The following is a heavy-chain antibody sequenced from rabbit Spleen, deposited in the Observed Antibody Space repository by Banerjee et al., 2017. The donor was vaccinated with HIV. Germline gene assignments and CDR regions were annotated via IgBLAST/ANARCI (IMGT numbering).Heavy chain of an antibody. CDR1: GFDFSNYG. CDR3: ARDLAGVIGWNFNL. J-gene: IGHJ4*01. D-gene: IGHD4-1*01. V-gene: IGHV1S47*01. CDR2: IEPIFGRT. Sequence: QEQLVESGGGLVQPGGSLKLSCKASGFDFSNYGVTWVRQAPGKGLEWIGYIEPIFGRTYYANWVNGRFTISSHNAQNTLYLQLSSLTAADTATYFCARDLAGVIGWNFNLWGPGTLVTVS.